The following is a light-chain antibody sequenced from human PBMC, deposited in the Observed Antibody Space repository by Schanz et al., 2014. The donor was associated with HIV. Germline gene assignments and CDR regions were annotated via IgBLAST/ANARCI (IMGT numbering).Light chain of an antibody. CDR3: QYFGNSGGT. CDR2: ATS. V-gene: IGKV3-20*01. CDR1: QRLSSSY. Sequence: ETVLTQSPGSLPLSPGGRATLSCGASQRLSSSYLAWYQQKRDQPPRLVIYATSTRAAGIPDRFSGTGSGTDFTLTISRLEPEDFAVYYCQYFGNSGGTFGGGTKVEIK. J-gene: IGKJ4*01.